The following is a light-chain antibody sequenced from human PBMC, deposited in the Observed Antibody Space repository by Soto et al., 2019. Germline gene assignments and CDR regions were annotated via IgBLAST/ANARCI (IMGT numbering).Light chain of an antibody. V-gene: IGKV3-20*01. CDR3: QQYGISPYT. J-gene: IGKJ2*01. Sequence: EIVLTQSPGTLSLSPGERATLSCRASQSVSSSYLAWYQQKPGQAPRLLIYGASSRATGIPDRFSGSGSGTDFTLTISRLEPEDFAVYSCQQYGISPYTFGQGTKLEIK. CDR2: GAS. CDR1: QSVSSSY.